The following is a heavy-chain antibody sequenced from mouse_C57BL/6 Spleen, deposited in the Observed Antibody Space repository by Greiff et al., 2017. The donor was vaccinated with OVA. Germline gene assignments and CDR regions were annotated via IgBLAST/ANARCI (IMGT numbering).Heavy chain of an antibody. D-gene: IGHD2-12*01. CDR3: ARRELLPFYYFDY. J-gene: IGHJ2*01. Sequence: EVKLMESGGGLVKPGGSLKLSCAASGFTFSDYGMHWVRQAPEKGLEWVAYISSGSSTIYYADTVKGRFTISRDNAKNTLFLQMTSLGSEDTAMYYWARRELLPFYYFDYWGQGTTLTVSS. V-gene: IGHV5-17*01. CDR2: ISSGSSTI. CDR1: GFTFSDYG.